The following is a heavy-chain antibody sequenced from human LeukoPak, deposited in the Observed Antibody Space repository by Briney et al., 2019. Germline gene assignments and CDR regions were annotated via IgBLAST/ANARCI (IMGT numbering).Heavy chain of an antibody. CDR2: ISAYNGNT. CDR3: ARVYGDDSSGRPHDY. V-gene: IGHV1-18*01. Sequence: ASVKVSCKASGYTFTSYGISWVRQAPGQGLEWMGWISAYNGNTNYAQKLQGRVTMTTDTSTSTACMELRSLRSDDTAVYYCARVYGDDSSGRPHDYWGQGTLVTVSS. J-gene: IGHJ4*02. CDR1: GYTFTSYG. D-gene: IGHD3-22*01.